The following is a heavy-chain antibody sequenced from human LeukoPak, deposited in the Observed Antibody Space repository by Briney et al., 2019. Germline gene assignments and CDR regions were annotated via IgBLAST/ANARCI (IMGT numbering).Heavy chain of an antibody. V-gene: IGHV3-49*04. CDR2: IRSKAYGCTT. Sequence: PGGSLRLSCTASGFTFGDYAMRWVRQAPGKGGEGVGFIRSKAYGCTTEYGAAVKDRFNITREDSKSIAYLQMNSLKTEDTAVYYCTRVGSPSVYSYGLYYFDYWGQGPLVTVSS. J-gene: IGHJ4*02. D-gene: IGHD5-18*01. CDR1: GFTFGDYA. CDR3: TRVGSPSVYSYGLYYFDY.